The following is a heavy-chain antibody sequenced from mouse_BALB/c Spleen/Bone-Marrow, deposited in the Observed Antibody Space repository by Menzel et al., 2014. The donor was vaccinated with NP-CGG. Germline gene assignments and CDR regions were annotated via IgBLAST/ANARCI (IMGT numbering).Heavy chain of an antibody. CDR3: ARRGDRGWFAY. V-gene: IGHV4-1*02. CDR2: INPDSSTI. CDR1: GFAFSSYW. D-gene: IGHD3-3*01. J-gene: IGHJ3*01. Sequence: EVKLMESGGGLVQPGGSLKLSCAAPGFAFSSYWMNWVRQTPGKGLEWIGEINPDSSTINYAPSLKDKFIISRDNAKNTLYLQMSKLRAEDRALYYCARRGDRGWFAYWGQGTLVTVSA.